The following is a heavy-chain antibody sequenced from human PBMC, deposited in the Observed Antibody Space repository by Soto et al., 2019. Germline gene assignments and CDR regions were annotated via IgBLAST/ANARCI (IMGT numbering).Heavy chain of an antibody. CDR2: INHSGST. J-gene: IGHJ5*02. V-gene: IGHV4-34*01. CDR3: ARALRFDP. Sequence: SETLSLTCAVYGGSFSNYYWTWIRQPPGKGLERIGEINHSGSTEYNPALKSRVTMSTDTSKSQFSLRLSSVTAADTAVYYCARALRFDPWGQGTPVTVSS. CDR1: GGSFSNYY. D-gene: IGHD5-12*01.